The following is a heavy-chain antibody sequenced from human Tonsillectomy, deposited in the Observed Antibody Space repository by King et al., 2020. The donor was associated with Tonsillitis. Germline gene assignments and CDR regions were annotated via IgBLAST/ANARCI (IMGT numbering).Heavy chain of an antibody. CDR3: AKDIYCSSTSCYNGDDY. D-gene: IGHD2-2*02. V-gene: IGHV3-23*04. Sequence: VQLVESGGGLVQPGGSLRLSCAASGFTFSSYAMSWVRQAPGKGLEWVSAISGSGGSTYYADSVKGRFTISRDNSKNTLYLQMNSLRAEDTAVYYCAKDIYCSSTSCYNGDDYWGQGTLVTVSS. CDR2: ISGSGGST. J-gene: IGHJ4*02. CDR1: GFTFSSYA.